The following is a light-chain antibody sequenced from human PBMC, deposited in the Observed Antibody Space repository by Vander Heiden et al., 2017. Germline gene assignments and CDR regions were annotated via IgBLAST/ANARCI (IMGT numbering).Light chain of an antibody. CDR2: AAS. J-gene: IGKJ4*01. V-gene: IGKV1-27*01. CDR1: QGISNY. Sequence: DIQMTQSPSSLSASVGDRVNITCRASQGISNYLACYQQKPGKVPKLLIYAASTFLSGVPSPFSGSGSGTDFTLTIIRLQPEDVATYYCHKDNSAPHTFGGGTKVEIK. CDR3: HKDNSAPHT.